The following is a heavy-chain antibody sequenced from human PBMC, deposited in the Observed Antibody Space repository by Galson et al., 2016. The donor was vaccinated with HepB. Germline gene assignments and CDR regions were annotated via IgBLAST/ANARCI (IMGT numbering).Heavy chain of an antibody. CDR3: ARDKLSEKYNSPGDDFEN. D-gene: IGHD2/OR15-2a*01. CDR1: GFTFSQSW. Sequence: SLRLSCAGSGFTFSQSWMHWVRQVPGEGLVWVSRINGEGTITPYADSVRGRFIISRDNAKNTVYLQMTSVRVEDTAVYYCARDKLSEKYNSPGDDFENWGQGTLVTVSS. CDR2: INGEGTIT. J-gene: IGHJ4*02. V-gene: IGHV3-74*01.